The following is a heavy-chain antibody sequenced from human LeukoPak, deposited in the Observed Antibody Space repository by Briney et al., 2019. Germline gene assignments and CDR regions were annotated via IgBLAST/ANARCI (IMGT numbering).Heavy chain of an antibody. CDR3: VRDVSGDYFDF. CDR2: IWYDGSNK. J-gene: IGHJ4*02. CDR1: GLSFSTYG. V-gene: IGHV3-33*01. Sequence: PGRSLRLSCAASGLSFSTYGMHWVRQAPGKGLEWVAFIWYDGSNKYYADSVKGRFTISRDDLGNTLYLQMNSLRAEDTAVYYCVRDVSGDYFDFWGQGTLVTVSS. D-gene: IGHD3-3*02.